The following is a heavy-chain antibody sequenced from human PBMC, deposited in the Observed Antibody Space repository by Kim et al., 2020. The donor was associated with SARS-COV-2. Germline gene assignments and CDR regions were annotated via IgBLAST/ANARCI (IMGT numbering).Heavy chain of an antibody. Sequence: SVKVSCKASGGTFSSYAISWVRQAPGQGLEWMGGIIPIFGTANYAQKFQGRVTITADESTSTAYMELSSLRSEDTAVYYCARDVWCSSTSCYRGGTDYYYYGMDVWGQGTTVTVSS. CDR3: ARDVWCSSTSCYRGGTDYYYYGMDV. J-gene: IGHJ6*02. CDR1: GGTFSSYA. V-gene: IGHV1-69*13. CDR2: IIPIFGTA. D-gene: IGHD2-2*01.